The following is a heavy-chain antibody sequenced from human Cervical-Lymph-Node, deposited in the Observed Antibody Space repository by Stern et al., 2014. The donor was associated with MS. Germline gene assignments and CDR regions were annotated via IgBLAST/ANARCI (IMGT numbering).Heavy chain of an antibody. D-gene: IGHD6-19*01. CDR1: GYSFNRYA. J-gene: IGHJ4*02. CDR3: ARPITGADHAFDY. CDR2: INTNTGNP. Sequence: QMQLVQSGSEMRKPGASVKISCKASGYSFNRYAMEWVRQAPGLGLEWQGWINTNTGNPTYAQGCTGRLVFSLDTSGNTAYLQISSLKAEDTAVYYCARPITGADHAFDYWGQGTLVTVSS. V-gene: IGHV7-4-1*02.